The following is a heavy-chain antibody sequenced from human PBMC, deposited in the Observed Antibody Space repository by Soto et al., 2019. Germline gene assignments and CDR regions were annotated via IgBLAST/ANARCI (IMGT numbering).Heavy chain of an antibody. CDR1: GFTVSSNY. CDR2: IFSGGST. D-gene: IGHD2-21*02. V-gene: IGHV3-66*01. Sequence: EVQLVESGGGLVQPGGSLRLSCVASGFTVSSNYMSWVRQAPGKGLEWVSVIFSGGSTNYADSVKGRFTISRDNPKNTLYLQMNSLRAEDTAVYYCATRVTAGYWGQGTLVTVSS. CDR3: ATRVTAGY. J-gene: IGHJ4*02.